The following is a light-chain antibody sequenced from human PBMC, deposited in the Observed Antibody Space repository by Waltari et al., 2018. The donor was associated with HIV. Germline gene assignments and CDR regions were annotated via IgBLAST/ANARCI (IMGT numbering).Light chain of an antibody. V-gene: IGLV1-44*01. CDR3: AVWGDSLNGPV. CDR2: SIK. J-gene: IGLJ2*01. CDR1: SSNIGSNT. Sequence: QSVLTQPPSASGTPGQRVTISCSGSSSNIGSNTVNWYQQLPGTAPKLLIYSIKKRPAGVPDRFSGSKSGTSASLAISGLQSEDEADYYCAVWGDSLNGPVFGGGTKLTVL.